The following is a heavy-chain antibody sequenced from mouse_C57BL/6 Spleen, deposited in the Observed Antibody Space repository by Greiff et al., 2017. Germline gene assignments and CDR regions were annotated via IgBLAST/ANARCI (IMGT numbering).Heavy chain of an antibody. J-gene: IGHJ2*01. V-gene: IGHV1-54*01. CDR2: INPGSGGT. CDR1: GYAFTNYL. Sequence: QVQLQQSGAELVRPGTSVKVSCKASGYAFTNYLIEWVKQRPGQGLEWIGVINPGSGGTNYNEKFKGKVTLTADKSSSTAYMQLSSLTSEDSAVYFCAREEYYGSSYDYWGQGTTRTVSS. D-gene: IGHD1-1*01. CDR3: AREEYYGSSYDY.